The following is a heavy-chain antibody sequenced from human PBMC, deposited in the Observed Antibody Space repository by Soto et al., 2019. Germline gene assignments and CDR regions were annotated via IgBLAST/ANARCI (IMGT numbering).Heavy chain of an antibody. D-gene: IGHD4-17*01. CDR2: IYYSGST. CDR3: ARDRDDDYGDYSSSGMDV. Sequence: SETLSLTCTVSGGSISSYYWSWIRQPPGKGLEWIGYIYYSGSTNYNPSLKSRVTISVDTSKNQFSLKLSSVTAADTAVYYCARDRDDDYGDYSSSGMDVWGQGTTVTVSS. J-gene: IGHJ6*02. CDR1: GGSISSYY. V-gene: IGHV4-59*01.